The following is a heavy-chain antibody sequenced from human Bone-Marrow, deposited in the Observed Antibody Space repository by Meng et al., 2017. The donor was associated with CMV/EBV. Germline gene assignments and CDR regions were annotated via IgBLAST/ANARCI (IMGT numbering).Heavy chain of an antibody. CDR3: ARTPPRPFGPFDY. J-gene: IGHJ4*02. V-gene: IGHV3-30*04. D-gene: IGHD3-10*01. CDR1: GFTFSSYA. Sequence: GESLKISCAASGFTFSSYAMHWVRQAPGKGLEWVAVISYDGSNKYYADSVKGRFIISRDNSKNTLYLQMNSLRAEDTAVYYCARTPPRPFGPFDYWGQGTLVTVSS. CDR2: ISYDGSNK.